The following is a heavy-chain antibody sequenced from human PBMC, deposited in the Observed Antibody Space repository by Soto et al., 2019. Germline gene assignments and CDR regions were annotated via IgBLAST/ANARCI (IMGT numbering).Heavy chain of an antibody. J-gene: IGHJ4*02. Sequence: ASVKVSCKASGYTFTSYGVSWVRQAPGQGLEWMGWIRAYNGYTNYAQKFQGRVTVTTDTSTSTAYMELRNLISDDTAIYYCARASDGYRSGWYVGYFDFWGQGTLVTVSS. CDR2: IRAYNGYT. V-gene: IGHV1-18*04. D-gene: IGHD6-19*01. CDR1: GYTFTSYG. CDR3: ARASDGYRSGWYVGYFDF.